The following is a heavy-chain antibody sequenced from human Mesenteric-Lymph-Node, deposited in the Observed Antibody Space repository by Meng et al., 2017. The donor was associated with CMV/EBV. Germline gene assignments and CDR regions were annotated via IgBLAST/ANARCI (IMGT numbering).Heavy chain of an antibody. CDR2: IDHSGST. D-gene: IGHD1-1*01. CDR1: GASFSDSY. CDR3: ARDQGGQLDY. J-gene: IGHJ4*02. Sequence: LSLTCAVYGASFSDSYWSWIRQPPGKGLEWFGEIDHSGSTNYNPSLKSRVTISVDKSKNQFSLNLSSVTAADTAVYYCARDQGGQLDYWGQGNLVTVSS. V-gene: IGHV4-34*01.